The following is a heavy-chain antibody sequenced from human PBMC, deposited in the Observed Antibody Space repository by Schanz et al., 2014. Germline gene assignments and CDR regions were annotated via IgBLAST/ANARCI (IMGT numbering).Heavy chain of an antibody. CDR1: GFAFSSYG. Sequence: EVQLLESGGGLVQPGGSLRLSCLASGFAFSSYGMNWLRQAPGKGLEWVSIISGIGGNTYYADAVRGRFTISRDKSKTTVYLQMNSLRAEDTAVYYCARKMKLGVYGGKGHDSLDIWGQGTMVTVSS. V-gene: IGHV3-23*01. D-gene: IGHD4-17*01. CDR2: ISGIGGNT. J-gene: IGHJ3*02. CDR3: ARKMKLGVYGGKGHDSLDI.